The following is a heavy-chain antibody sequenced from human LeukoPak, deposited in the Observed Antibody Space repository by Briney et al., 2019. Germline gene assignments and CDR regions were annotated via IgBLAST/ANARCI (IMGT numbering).Heavy chain of an antibody. D-gene: IGHD3-9*01. CDR1: GFTFSSYG. J-gene: IGHJ4*02. CDR3: ARELSGPYDILTGHFDY. CDR2: IWYDGSNK. Sequence: GRSLRLSCAASGFTFSSYGMHWVRQAPGKGLEWVAVIWYDGSNKYYVDSMKGRFTISRDNSKNTLYLQMNSLRAEDTAVYYCARELSGPYDILTGHFDYWGQGTLVTVSS. V-gene: IGHV3-33*01.